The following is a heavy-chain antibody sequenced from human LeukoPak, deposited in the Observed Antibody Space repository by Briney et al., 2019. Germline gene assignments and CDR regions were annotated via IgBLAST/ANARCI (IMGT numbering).Heavy chain of an antibody. Sequence: SETLSLTCAVYGGSFSGYYWSWIRQPPGKGLEWIGEINHSGSTNYNPSLKSRVTISVDTSKNQFSLKLSSVTAADTAVYYCARDGSGLIGYWGQGTLVTVSS. J-gene: IGHJ4*02. CDR2: INHSGST. V-gene: IGHV4-34*01. CDR3: ARDGSGLIGY. D-gene: IGHD2-15*01. CDR1: GGSFSGYY.